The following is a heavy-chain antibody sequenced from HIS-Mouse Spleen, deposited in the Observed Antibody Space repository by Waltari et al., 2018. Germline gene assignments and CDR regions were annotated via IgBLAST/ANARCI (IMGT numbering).Heavy chain of an antibody. CDR2: ISWDGGST. J-gene: IGHJ1*01. CDR1: GFTFDDYT. V-gene: IGHV3-43*01. D-gene: IGHD6-13*01. CDR3: AKDGEAGDFQH. Sequence: EVQLVESGGVVVQPGGSLRLSCAASGFTFDDYTMHWVRQGPGKVLEWVSLISWDGGSTYYADSVKGRFTISRDNSKNSLYVQMNSLRTEDTALYYCAKDGEAGDFQHWGQGTLVTVSS.